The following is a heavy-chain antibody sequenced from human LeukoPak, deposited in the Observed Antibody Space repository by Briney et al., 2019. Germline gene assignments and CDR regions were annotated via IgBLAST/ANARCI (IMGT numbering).Heavy chain of an antibody. V-gene: IGHV1-2*02. CDR3: ARGALGEVVVHNDY. Sequence: GASVKVSCKASGYTFTGYYMHWVRQAPGQGLEWMGWINPNSGGTNYAQKLQGRVTMTTDTSTSTAYMELRSLRSDDTAVYYCARGALGEVVVHNDYWGQGTLVTVSS. CDR2: INPNSGGT. CDR1: GYTFTGYY. J-gene: IGHJ4*02. D-gene: IGHD3-22*01.